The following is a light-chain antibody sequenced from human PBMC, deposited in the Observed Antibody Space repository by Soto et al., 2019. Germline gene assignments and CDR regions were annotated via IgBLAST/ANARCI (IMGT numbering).Light chain of an antibody. CDR3: SSYTLSNTWV. CDR1: NSDIGGHNF. J-gene: IGLJ3*02. V-gene: IGLV2-14*01. CDR2: GVS. Sequence: QSVLTQPASVSESLGQSITISCSGTNSDIGGHNFVSWHQQLPGKTPKVLIYGVSNRPSGISNRFSGSKSGNTASLTISGLQAEDEAYYYCSSYTLSNTWVFGGGTKLTVL.